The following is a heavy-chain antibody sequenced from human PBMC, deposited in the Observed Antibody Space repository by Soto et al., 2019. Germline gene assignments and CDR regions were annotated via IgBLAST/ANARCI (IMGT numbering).Heavy chain of an antibody. CDR2: IYHTGRS. Sequence: SETLSLTCSVSGGSLSGFPWIWIRQPPGKGLEWVGYIYHTGRSNYNPSLKSRLTISLDMSRNQFSLQLNSVTAADTAVYYCARTTTLENYFDYWGQGTLVTVSS. V-gene: IGHV4-59*01. J-gene: IGHJ4*02. CDR1: GGSLSGFP. CDR3: ARTTTLENYFDY. D-gene: IGHD2-15*01.